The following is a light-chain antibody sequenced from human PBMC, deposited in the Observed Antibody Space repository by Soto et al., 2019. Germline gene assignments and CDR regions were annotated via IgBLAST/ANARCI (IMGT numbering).Light chain of an antibody. J-gene: IGKJ1*01. CDR1: QSVSSSS. CDR3: QQYGSSQWT. V-gene: IGKV3-20*01. CDR2: ETS. Sequence: EIVLTQSPGTLSLSPEERATLSCRASQSVSSSSLAWYQQKRGQAPRLLIYETSSRATGIPGRFSGSGSGTDFTLTITRLEPEDFAVYYCQQYGSSQWTFGQGTKVEIK.